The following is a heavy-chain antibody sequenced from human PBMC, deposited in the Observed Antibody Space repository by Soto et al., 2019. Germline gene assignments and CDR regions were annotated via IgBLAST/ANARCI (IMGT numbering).Heavy chain of an antibody. CDR1: GFTFSSYA. CDR3: AKQIGYCSSGGCYFDY. J-gene: IGHJ4*02. Sequence: GGSLRLSCAASGFTFSSYAMSWVRQAPGKGLEWVSAISGSGGSTYYADSVKGRFTISRDNSKNTLYLQMNSLRAEDTAVYYCAKQIGYCSSGGCYFDYWGQGTLVTVSS. V-gene: IGHV3-23*01. D-gene: IGHD2-15*01. CDR2: ISGSGGST.